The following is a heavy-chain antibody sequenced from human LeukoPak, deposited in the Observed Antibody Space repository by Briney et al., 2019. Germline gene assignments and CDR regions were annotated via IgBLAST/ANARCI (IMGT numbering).Heavy chain of an antibody. V-gene: IGHV4-59*01. CDR2: IYYSGST. CDR1: GGSMRSYY. CDR3: ASFPSYSSSWYNHYYYGLDV. D-gene: IGHD6-13*01. Sequence: SETLSLTCTVSGGSMRSYYWSWIRQPPGKGLEWIGYIYYSGSTTYNPSLKSRVTISVDTSKNQFSLKLSSVTAADTAVYYCASFPSYSSSWYNHYYYGLDVWGQGTTVTVSS. J-gene: IGHJ6*02.